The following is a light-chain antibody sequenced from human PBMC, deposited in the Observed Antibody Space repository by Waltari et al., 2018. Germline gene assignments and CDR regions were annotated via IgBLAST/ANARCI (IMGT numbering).Light chain of an antibody. V-gene: IGKV1-6*01. J-gene: IGKJ2*01. Sequence: AIQMTQSPSSPPASVGDRVTITCRASQDIRNELGWYQQRPGKAPSLLIYAASNLQGGVPSRFSGSGSGTDFTLTINSLQPEDFATYYCLQDHGYPRTFGQGTKLEIK. CDR1: QDIRNE. CDR2: AAS. CDR3: LQDHGYPRT.